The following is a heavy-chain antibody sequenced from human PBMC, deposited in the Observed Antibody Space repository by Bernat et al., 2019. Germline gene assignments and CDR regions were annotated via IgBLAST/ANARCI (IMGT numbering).Heavy chain of an antibody. CDR3: AKTYCSSTSCLYYFDY. CDR1: GFTFSSYA. J-gene: IGHJ4*02. CDR2: ISGSGGST. Sequence: EVQLLESGGGLVQPGGSLRLSCAASGFTFSSYAMSWVRQAPGKGLEWVSAISGSGGSTYYADSVKGRFTISRDNSKNTLYLQMNSLRAEDTAVYYCAKTYCSSTSCLYYFDYWGQGTLVTVSS. D-gene: IGHD2-2*01. V-gene: IGHV3-23*01.